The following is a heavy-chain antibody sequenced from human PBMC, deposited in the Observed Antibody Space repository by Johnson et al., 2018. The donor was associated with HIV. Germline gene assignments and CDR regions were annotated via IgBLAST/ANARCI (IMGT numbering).Heavy chain of an antibody. CDR3: ARWVMVRGREGFDM. J-gene: IGHJ3*02. CDR2: INWDGGRT. Sequence: VQLVESGGGVVRPGGSLRFSCAASGFIFDDSGMNWVRQAPGKGLEWVSGINWDGGRTGYADSVKGRFTISRDNAKNSLYLQMNSLRAEDTAVYYCARWVMVRGREGFDMWGQGTMVTVSS. D-gene: IGHD3-10*01. V-gene: IGHV3-20*04. CDR1: GFIFDDSG.